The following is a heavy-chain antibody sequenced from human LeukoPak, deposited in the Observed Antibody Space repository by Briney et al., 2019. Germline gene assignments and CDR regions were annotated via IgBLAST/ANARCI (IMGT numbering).Heavy chain of an antibody. Sequence: SGGSLRLSCAASGFTFSNAWMSWVRQAPGKGLEWVGRIKSKTDGGTTDYAAPVKGRFTISRDDSKNTLYLQMNSLKTEDTAVYYCTTPPNNYRYFDWLLFRYSAVDYWGQGTLVTVSS. CDR1: GFTFSNAW. J-gene: IGHJ4*02. D-gene: IGHD3-9*01. CDR3: TTPPNNYRYFDWLLFRYSAVDY. V-gene: IGHV3-15*01. CDR2: IKSKTDGGTT.